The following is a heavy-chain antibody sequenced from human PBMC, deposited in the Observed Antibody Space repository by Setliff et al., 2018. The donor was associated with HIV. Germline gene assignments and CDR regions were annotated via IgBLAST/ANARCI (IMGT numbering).Heavy chain of an antibody. Sequence: PGGSLRLSCVGSGFTFSSYWMHWVRLAPGKGLVWVSRINSDGSSIDYADSVKGRCSISRDNGKNTLYLQLNSLRAEDTALYYCAKERHSSSCFDYWGQGTLVTVSS. V-gene: IGHV3-74*01. D-gene: IGHD6-13*01. J-gene: IGHJ4*02. CDR1: GFTFSSYW. CDR3: AKERHSSSCFDY. CDR2: INSDGSSI.